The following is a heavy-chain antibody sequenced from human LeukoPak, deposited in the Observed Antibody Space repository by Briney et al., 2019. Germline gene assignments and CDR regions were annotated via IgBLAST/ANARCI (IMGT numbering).Heavy chain of an antibody. V-gene: IGHV4-4*07. CDR3: AREDYYGSGSPRYYFDY. CDR2: IYTSGST. CDR1: GGSTSSYY. J-gene: IGHJ4*02. D-gene: IGHD3-10*01. Sequence: SETLSLTCTVSGGSTSSYYWSWIRQPAGKGLEWIGRIYTSGSTNYNPSLKSRVTMSVDTSKNQFSLKLTSVTAADTAVYYCAREDYYGSGSPRYYFDYWGQGTLVTVSS.